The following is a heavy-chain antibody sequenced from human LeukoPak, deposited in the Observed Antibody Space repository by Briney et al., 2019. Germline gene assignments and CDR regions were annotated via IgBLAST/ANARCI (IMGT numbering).Heavy chain of an antibody. J-gene: IGHJ3*02. V-gene: IGHV4-34*01. Sequence: SETLSLTCAVYGGCFSGYYWSWIRQPPGKGLEWIGEINHSGSTNYNPSLKSRVTISVNTSKNQFSLKLNSVTAADTALYYCARAGRWEGRPHAFDIWGQGTMVTVSS. D-gene: IGHD1-26*01. CDR3: ARAGRWEGRPHAFDI. CDR2: INHSGST. CDR1: GGCFSGYY.